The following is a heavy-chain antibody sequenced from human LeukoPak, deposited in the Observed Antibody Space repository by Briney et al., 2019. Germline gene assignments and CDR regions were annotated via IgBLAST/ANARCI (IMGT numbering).Heavy chain of an antibody. CDR2: INHSGST. J-gene: IGHJ4*02. Sequence: SETLSLTCAVYGGSFSGYYWSWIRQPPGKGLEWIGEINHSGSTNYNPSLKSRVTISVDTSKNQFSLKLSSVTAADTAVYYCASRLLGYCSSTSYPTPYYFDYWGQGTLVTVSS. D-gene: IGHD2-2*01. CDR3: ASRLLGYCSSTSYPTPYYFDY. CDR1: GGSFSGYY. V-gene: IGHV4-34*01.